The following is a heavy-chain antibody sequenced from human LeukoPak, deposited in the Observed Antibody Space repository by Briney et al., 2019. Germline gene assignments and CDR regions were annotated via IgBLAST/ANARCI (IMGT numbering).Heavy chain of an antibody. CDR3: ASALTTVTPHFHC. CDR2: INSDGNTI. D-gene: IGHD4-17*01. Sequence: PGRSLRLSCAASGFTFSSYGMHWVRQGPGKGLVWVSHINSDGNTIRYGDSVKGRFTISRDNAKNTLYLRMNSLRAEDTGVYYCASALTTVTPHFHCWGQGTLVTVSS. CDR1: GFTFSSYG. V-gene: IGHV3-74*01. J-gene: IGHJ4*02.